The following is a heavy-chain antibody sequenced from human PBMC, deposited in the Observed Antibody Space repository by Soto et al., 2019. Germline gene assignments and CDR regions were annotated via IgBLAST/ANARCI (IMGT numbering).Heavy chain of an antibody. CDR1: GGKLISYA. J-gene: IGHJ4*02. CDR3: EDDIRDGHNASAY. CDR2: IIPIFGTA. V-gene: IGHV1-69*01. Sequence: VKVSCKASGGKLISYAIIGVRQAPGQGLEWMGGIIPIFGTANYAQKFQGRVTITADESTSTAYMELSSRRSEDTAVYYCEDDIRDGHNASAYLGKGTLVTGSS. D-gene: IGHD3-9*01.